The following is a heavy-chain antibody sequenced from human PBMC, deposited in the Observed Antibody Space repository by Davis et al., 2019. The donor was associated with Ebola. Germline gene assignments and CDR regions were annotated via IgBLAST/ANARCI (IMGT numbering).Heavy chain of an antibody. J-gene: IGHJ2*01. Sequence: SETLSLTCTVSGGSISTDNYFWAWIRQSPGQGPEYIGSVYHSGSAYYNPSLKSRVTIFVDTSKNQFSLDLSSVTAADTAVYFCANYLLLYWYFDLWGRGTLVTVSS. CDR1: GGSISTDNYF. CDR3: ANYLLLYWYFDL. CDR2: VYHSGSA. D-gene: IGHD3-10*01. V-gene: IGHV4-39*01.